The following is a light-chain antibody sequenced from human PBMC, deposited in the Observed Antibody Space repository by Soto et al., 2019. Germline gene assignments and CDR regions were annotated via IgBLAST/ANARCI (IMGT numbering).Light chain of an antibody. CDR2: AAS. J-gene: IGKJ4*01. CDR1: QGVSNY. V-gene: IGKV1-27*01. CDR3: QKYNYAPAT. Sequence: DIQMTQSPSSLSASVGDRVTITCRASQGVSNYLAWYQQKPGQIPKLLIYAASTLQSGVPFRFSGSGSGTLFTLTISSLQPEDVATYYCQKYNYAPATFGGGTKVEIK.